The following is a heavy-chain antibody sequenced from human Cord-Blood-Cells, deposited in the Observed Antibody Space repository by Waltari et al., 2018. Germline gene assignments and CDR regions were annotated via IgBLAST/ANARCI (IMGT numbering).Heavy chain of an antibody. CDR3: ATDPYYYDSSGYYRSEYFQH. D-gene: IGHD3-22*01. CDR2: IIPIFGTA. Sequence: QVQLVQSGAEVTKPGSSVKVSCKASGGTFSSYAISWVRQAPAQGREWMGGIIPIFGTANYAQKFQGRVTITADESTSTAYMELSSLRSEDTAVYYCATDPYYYDSSGYYRSEYFQHWGQGTLVTVSS. CDR1: GGTFSSYA. J-gene: IGHJ1*01. V-gene: IGHV1-69*01.